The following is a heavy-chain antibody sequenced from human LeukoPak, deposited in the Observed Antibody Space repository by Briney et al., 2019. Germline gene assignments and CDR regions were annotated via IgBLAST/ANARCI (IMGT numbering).Heavy chain of an antibody. CDR3: ARDSGRYFVDY. Sequence: SETLSLTCTVSGGSISSGSYYWSWIRQPAGKGLEWIGRIYTSGSTNYNPSLKSRVTISVDTSKNQFSLKLSPVTAADTAVYYCARDSGRYFVDYWGQGTLVTVSS. CDR1: GGSISSGSYY. D-gene: IGHD3-9*01. J-gene: IGHJ4*02. V-gene: IGHV4-61*02. CDR2: IYTSGST.